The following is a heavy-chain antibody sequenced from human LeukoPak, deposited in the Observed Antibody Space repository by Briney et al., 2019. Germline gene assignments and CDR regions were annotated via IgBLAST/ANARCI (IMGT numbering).Heavy chain of an antibody. D-gene: IGHD3-3*01. CDR2: IYSGGST. CDR3: ARLFRSYYDFWSGMRGWFDP. J-gene: IGHJ5*02. V-gene: IGHV3-66*04. CDR1: GFTVSSNY. Sequence: GGSLRLSCAASGFTVSSNYMSWVRQAPGKGLEWVSVIYSGGSTYYADSVKGRFTISRDNSKNTLYLQMNSLRAEDTAVYYCARLFRSYYDFWSGMRGWFDPWGQGTLVTVSS.